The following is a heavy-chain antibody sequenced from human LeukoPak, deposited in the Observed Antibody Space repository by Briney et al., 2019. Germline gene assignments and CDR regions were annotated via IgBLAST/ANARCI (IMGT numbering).Heavy chain of an antibody. J-gene: IGHJ4*02. D-gene: IGHD6-13*01. CDR3: AKEVYKQLASAGLDY. V-gene: IGHV3-30*18. Sequence: PGRSLRLSCAASGSTFSSYGMHWVRQAPGKGLEWVAVISYDGSNKYYADSVKGRFTISRDNSKNTLYLQMNSLRAEDTAVYYCAKEVYKQLASAGLDYWGQGTLVTVSS. CDR1: GSTFSSYG. CDR2: ISYDGSNK.